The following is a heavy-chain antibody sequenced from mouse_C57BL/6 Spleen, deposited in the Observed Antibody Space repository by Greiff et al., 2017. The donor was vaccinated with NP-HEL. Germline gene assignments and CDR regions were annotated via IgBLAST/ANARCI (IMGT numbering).Heavy chain of an antibody. D-gene: IGHD3-2*02. V-gene: IGHV1-52*01. CDR1: GYTFTSYW. Sequence: VQLQQPGAELVRPWSSVKLSCKASGYTFTSYWMHWVKQRPIQGLEWIGNIDPSDSETHYNQKFKDKATLTVDKSSSTAYMQLSSLTSEDSAVYYCARYSSGYEDFDYWGQGTTLTVSS. CDR3: ARYSSGYEDFDY. J-gene: IGHJ2*01. CDR2: IDPSDSET.